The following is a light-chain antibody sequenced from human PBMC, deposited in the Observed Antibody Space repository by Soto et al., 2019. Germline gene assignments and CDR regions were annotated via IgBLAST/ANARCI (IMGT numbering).Light chain of an antibody. V-gene: IGKV1-39*01. CDR3: QQSYSTQCT. CDR1: QSISNS. CDR2: AAS. J-gene: IGKJ2*02. Sequence: DIQMTQSPSSLSASVGDRVTITCRASQSISNSLNWYQQKPGKAPKLLIYAASSLQSGVPSRFSGSRSGTDFTLTISSLQPEDFATYYCQQSYSTQCTFGQGTKLEIK.